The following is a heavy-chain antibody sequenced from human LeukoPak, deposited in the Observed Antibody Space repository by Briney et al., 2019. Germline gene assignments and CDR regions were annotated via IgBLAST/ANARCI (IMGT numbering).Heavy chain of an antibody. CDR1: GFTFSSYT. CDR2: ISVSGGST. CDR3: AKVSPSYSSSWPYYYYYMDV. Sequence: GGSLRLSCAASGFTFSSYTMNWVRQAPGKGLEWVSVISVSGGSTYYADSVKGRFTISRDNSKNTLYLQMNSLRAEDTAVYYCAKVSPSYSSSWPYYYYYMDVWAKGPRSPSP. D-gene: IGHD6-13*01. V-gene: IGHV3-23*01. J-gene: IGHJ6*03.